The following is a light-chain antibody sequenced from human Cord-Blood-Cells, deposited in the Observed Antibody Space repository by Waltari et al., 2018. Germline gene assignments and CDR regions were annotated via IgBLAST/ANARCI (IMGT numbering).Light chain of an antibody. Sequence: QSALTQPPSVSGSPGQSVTISCTGTSSDVGSYNRVSWYQQPPGTAPKLMIYEVSTRPSGVPDRFSGSKSGNTAALTISGLQAEDEADYYCSSYTSSSTPYVFGTGTKVTVL. CDR2: EVS. V-gene: IGLV2-18*02. J-gene: IGLJ1*01. CDR3: SSYTSSSTPYV. CDR1: SSDVGSYNR.